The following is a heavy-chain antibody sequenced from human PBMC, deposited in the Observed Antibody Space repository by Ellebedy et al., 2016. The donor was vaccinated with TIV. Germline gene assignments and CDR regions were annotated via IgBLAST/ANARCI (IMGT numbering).Heavy chain of an antibody. CDR1: GGSISSYY. CDR3: ARRSGYYSDAFDI. D-gene: IGHD3-22*01. V-gene: IGHV4-59*01. CDR2: IYYSGST. Sequence: SETLSLTXTVSGGSISSYYWSWIRQPPGKGLEWIGYIYYSGSTNYNPSLKSRVTISVDTSKNQFSLKLSSVTAADTAVYYCARRSGYYSDAFDIWGQGTMVTVSS. J-gene: IGHJ3*02.